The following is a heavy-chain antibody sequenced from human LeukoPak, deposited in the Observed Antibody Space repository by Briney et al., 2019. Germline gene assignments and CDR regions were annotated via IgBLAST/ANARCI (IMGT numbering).Heavy chain of an antibody. CDR1: GGSISSSSYY. V-gene: IGHV4-39*01. Sequence: SETLSLTCTVSGGSISSSSYYWGWIRQPPGKGLEWIGSIYYSGSTYYNPSLKSRVTISVDTSKNQFSLKLSSVTAADTAVYYCASASLRYFDWGNDAFDIWGQGTMVTVSS. CDR2: IYYSGST. CDR3: ASASLRYFDWGNDAFDI. D-gene: IGHD3-9*01. J-gene: IGHJ3*02.